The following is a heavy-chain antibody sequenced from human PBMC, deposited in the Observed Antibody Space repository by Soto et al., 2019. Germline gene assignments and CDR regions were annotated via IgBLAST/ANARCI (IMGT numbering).Heavy chain of an antibody. V-gene: IGHV4-59*08. CDR2: IYYGGTT. Sequence: PSETLSLTCRLSGGSCSRNYWGWFRQSPGKGLEWAGYIYYGGTTSYNPSLKSRVTISLETSKSHFSLRLNSVTAADTAVYYCAIYHSSGSRGFQHWGQGTLVTV. J-gene: IGHJ1*01. CDR3: AIYHSSGSRGFQH. CDR1: GGSCSRNY. D-gene: IGHD3-22*01.